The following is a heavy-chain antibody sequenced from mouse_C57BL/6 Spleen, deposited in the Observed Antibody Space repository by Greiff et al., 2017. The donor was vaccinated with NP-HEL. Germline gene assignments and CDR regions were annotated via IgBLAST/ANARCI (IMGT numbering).Heavy chain of an antibody. J-gene: IGHJ3*01. Sequence: EVHLVESGGDLVKPGGSLKLSCAASGFTFSSYGMSWVRQTPDKRLEWVATISSGGSYTYYPDSVKGRFTISRDNAKNTLYLQMSSLKSEDTAMYYCASRVSYWGQGTLVTVSA. CDR1: GFTFSSYG. CDR3: ASRVSY. V-gene: IGHV5-6*01. CDR2: ISSGGSYT.